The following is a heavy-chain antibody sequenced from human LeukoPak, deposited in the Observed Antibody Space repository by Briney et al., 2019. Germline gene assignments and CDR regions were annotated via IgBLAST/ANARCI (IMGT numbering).Heavy chain of an antibody. CDR1: GFTFSDYY. CDR3: AKGDYYDSSGYYYVDAFDI. CDR2: ISSSGSTI. V-gene: IGHV3-11*01. D-gene: IGHD3-22*01. Sequence: GGSLRLSCAASGFTFSDYYMSWIRQAPGKGLEWVSYISSSGSTIYYADSVKGRFTISRDNAKNSLYLQMNSLRAEDTAVYYCAKGDYYDSSGYYYVDAFDIWGQGTMVTVSS. J-gene: IGHJ3*02.